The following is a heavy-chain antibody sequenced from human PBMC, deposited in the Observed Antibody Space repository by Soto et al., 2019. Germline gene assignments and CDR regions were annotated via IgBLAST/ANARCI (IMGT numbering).Heavy chain of an antibody. V-gene: IGHV3-33*01. CDR1: GFTFKNFA. D-gene: IGHD1-1*01. Sequence: QVQLVESGGGVVQPGMSLRLSCAASGFTFKNFAMHWVRQAPGKGLEWVAMIWYDAVGKYYADSVKGRFTVSREHSRDTLSLQMDSLTAEDTAVYYCARDWNAGIFDYWGQGTLVTVSS. CDR3: ARDWNAGIFDY. CDR2: IWYDAVGK. J-gene: IGHJ4*02.